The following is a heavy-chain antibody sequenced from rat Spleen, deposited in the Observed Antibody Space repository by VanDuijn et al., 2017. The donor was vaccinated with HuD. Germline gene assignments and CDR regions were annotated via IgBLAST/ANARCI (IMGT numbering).Heavy chain of an antibody. D-gene: IGHD1-10*01. CDR1: GFTFSNYG. J-gene: IGHJ3*01. V-gene: IGHV5S13*01. CDR2: ITSGGVNT. CDR3: TRRDNNYGGFAY. Sequence: EVQLVESGGGLVQPGRSLKLSCAASGFTFSNYGMAWVRQAPTKGLKWVASITSGGVNTYYRDSVKGRFTVSIDNAKNTLYLQMDSLTSEDTATYYCTRRDNNYGGFAYWGQGTLVTVSS.